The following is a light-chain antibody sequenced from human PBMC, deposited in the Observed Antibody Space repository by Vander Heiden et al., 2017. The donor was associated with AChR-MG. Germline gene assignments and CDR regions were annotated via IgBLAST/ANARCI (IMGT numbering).Light chain of an antibody. J-gene: IGKJ5*01. CDR2: WAS. CDR1: QSVLYSSNNKDY. Sequence: DIVMTQSPDSLAVSLGERVTINRKSSQSVLYSSNNKDYLAWYQQKPGQPPKLLIYWASTRESGVPGRFSGSGSGTDFTLTISSLQAEDVAVYYCQQYYSTPFTFGQGTRLEIK. V-gene: IGKV4-1*01. CDR3: QQYYSTPFT.